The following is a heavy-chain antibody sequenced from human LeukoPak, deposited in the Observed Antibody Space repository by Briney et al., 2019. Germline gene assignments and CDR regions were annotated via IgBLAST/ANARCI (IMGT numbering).Heavy chain of an antibody. Sequence: ASVKVSCKASGYTFTGYYMHWVRQAPGQGLEWMGRINPNSGGTNYAQKFQGRVTMTRDTSISTAYMELSRLRPDDTAVYYCARDRGVTGGPPSNWFDPWGQGTLVTVSS. J-gene: IGHJ5*02. V-gene: IGHV1-2*06. CDR1: GYTFTGYY. CDR2: INPNSGGT. CDR3: ARDRGVTGGPPSNWFDP. D-gene: IGHD4-23*01.